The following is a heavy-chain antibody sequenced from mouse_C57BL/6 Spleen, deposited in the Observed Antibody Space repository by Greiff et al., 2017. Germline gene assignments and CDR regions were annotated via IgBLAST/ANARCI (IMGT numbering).Heavy chain of an antibody. J-gene: IGHJ1*03. V-gene: IGHV1-55*01. Sequence: QVQLQQPGAELVKPGASVKMSCKASGYTFTSYWITWVKQRPGQGLEWIGDIYPGSGSTNYNEKFKSKATLTIDKSSSTAYMQLSSLTSEDSAVFYCARLSWYFDVWGTGTTVTVSS. CDR3: ARLSWYFDV. CDR1: GYTFTSYW. CDR2: IYPGSGST.